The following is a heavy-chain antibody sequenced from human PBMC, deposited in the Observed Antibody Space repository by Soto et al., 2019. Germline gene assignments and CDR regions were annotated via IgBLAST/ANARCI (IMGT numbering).Heavy chain of an antibody. D-gene: IGHD3-22*01. CDR3: ARAFYYDSSGYYFDY. CDR2: IYPGDSDT. V-gene: IGHV5-51*01. CDR1: GYSFTIYW. Sequence: GESLKISCKGSGYSFTIYWIGWVRQMPGKGLEWMGIIYPGDSDTRYSPSFQGQVTISADKSISTAYLQWSSQKASDTAMYYCARAFYYDSSGYYFDYWGQGTLVTVSS. J-gene: IGHJ4*02.